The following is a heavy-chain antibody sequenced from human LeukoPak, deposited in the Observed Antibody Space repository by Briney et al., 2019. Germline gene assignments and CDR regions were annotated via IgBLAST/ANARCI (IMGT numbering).Heavy chain of an antibody. J-gene: IGHJ5*02. D-gene: IGHD3-22*01. CDR1: GGSFSGYY. Sequence: SETLSLTCAVYGGSFSGYYWSWIRQPPGKGLEWIGYIYYSGSTNYNPSLKSRVTISVDTSKNQFSLKLSSVTAADTAVYYCARGLYYYDSSGYYYNWFDPWGQGTLVTVSS. CDR3: ARGLYYYDSSGYYYNWFDP. V-gene: IGHV4-59*01. CDR2: IYYSGST.